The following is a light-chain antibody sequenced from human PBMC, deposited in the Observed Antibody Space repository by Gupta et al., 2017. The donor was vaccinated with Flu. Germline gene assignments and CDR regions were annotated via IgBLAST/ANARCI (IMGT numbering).Light chain of an antibody. CDR3: QAWDSSTAV. J-gene: IGLJ1*01. CDR1: KLGDKY. Sequence: YELTQPPSVSVSPGQTASITCSGDKLGDKYACWYQQKPGQSPVLVIYQDSKRPSGIPERFSGSNSGNTATLTISGTQAMDEADYYCQAWDSSTAVFGTGTKVTDL. V-gene: IGLV3-1*01. CDR2: QDS.